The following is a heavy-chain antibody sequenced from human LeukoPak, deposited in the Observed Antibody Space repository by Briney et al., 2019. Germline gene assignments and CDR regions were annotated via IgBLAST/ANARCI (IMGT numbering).Heavy chain of an antibody. J-gene: IGHJ4*02. CDR3: ARLVMGYYFDY. Sequence: GSLRLSCAASGFTFSSYAMHWVRQAPGKGLEYVSAISGNGGSTYYANSVKGRFTISRDNSKNTLYLQMGSLRAEDMAVYYCARLVMGYYFDYWGQGTLVTVSS. V-gene: IGHV3-64*01. D-gene: IGHD3-9*01. CDR1: GFTFSSYA. CDR2: ISGNGGST.